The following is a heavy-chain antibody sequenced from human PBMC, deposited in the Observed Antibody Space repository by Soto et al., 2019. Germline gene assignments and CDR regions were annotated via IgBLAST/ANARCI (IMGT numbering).Heavy chain of an antibody. CDR2: INPNSGGT. CDR3: ARDPEGTTAHNRFDP. CDR1: GYTFTGYY. J-gene: IGHJ5*02. V-gene: IGHV1-2*04. Sequence: VASVKVSCKASGYTFTGYYMHWVRQAPGQGLEWMGWINPNSGGTNYAQKFQGWVTMTRDTSISTAYMELSRLRSDDTAVYYCARDPEGTTAHNRFDPWGQGTLVTVSS. D-gene: IGHD4-4*01.